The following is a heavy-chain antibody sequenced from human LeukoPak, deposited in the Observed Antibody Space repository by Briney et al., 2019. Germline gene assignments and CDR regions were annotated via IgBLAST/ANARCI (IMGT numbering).Heavy chain of an antibody. D-gene: IGHD4-23*01. J-gene: IGHJ3*02. CDR1: GFTSSSYS. CDR2: ISSSTNTI. Sequence: GGSLRLSCAASGFTSSSYSMNWVRQAPRKGLEWGSYISSSTNTIYYADSVKGRFTISRDNAKNSLFLQMNSLRDEGTAVYYCARGGYGANDDAFDIWGQGTMVTVSS. V-gene: IGHV3-48*02. CDR3: ARGGYGANDDAFDI.